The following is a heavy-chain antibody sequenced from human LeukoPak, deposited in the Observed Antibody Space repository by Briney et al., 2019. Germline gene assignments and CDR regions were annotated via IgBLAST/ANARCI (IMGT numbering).Heavy chain of an antibody. CDR2: IKQDGSEK. CDR3: ASGMTTFHY. CDR1: GFTFSSYW. J-gene: IGHJ4*02. Sequence: GGSVRLSCAGSGFTFSSYWMSWVRQAPGKGLEWVANIKQDGSEKYYVDSVKGRFTISRDNAKNSLYLQMNSLRAEDTAVYYCASGMTTFHYWGQGTLVTVSS. V-gene: IGHV3-7*03. D-gene: IGHD1-1*01.